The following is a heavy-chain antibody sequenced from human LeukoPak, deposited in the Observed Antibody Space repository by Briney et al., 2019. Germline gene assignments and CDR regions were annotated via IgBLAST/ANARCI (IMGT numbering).Heavy chain of an antibody. V-gene: IGHV3-21*01. J-gene: IGHJ3*02. Sequence: GGSLRLSCAASGFTFSSYSMNWVRQAPGKGLEWVSSISSSSGYIYYADSVKGRFTISRDNAKNSLYLQMNSLRAEDTAVYYCARDRGYSSSWYWGNAFDIWGQGTMVTVSS. CDR2: ISSSSGYI. CDR1: GFTFSSYS. CDR3: ARDRGYSSSWYWGNAFDI. D-gene: IGHD6-13*01.